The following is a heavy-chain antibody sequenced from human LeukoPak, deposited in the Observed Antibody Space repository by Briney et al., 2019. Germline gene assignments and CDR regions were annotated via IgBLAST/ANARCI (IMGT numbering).Heavy chain of an antibody. D-gene: IGHD4-17*01. CDR2: ISGSGGST. Sequence: GGSLRLSCAASGFTFSNYEMSWVRQAPGKGLEWVSAISGSGGSTYYADSVKGRFTISRDNSKNTLYLQMNSLRAEDTAVYYCAKDGDGDYPDNWFDPWGQGTLVTVSS. CDR1: GFTFSNYE. J-gene: IGHJ5*02. V-gene: IGHV3-23*01. CDR3: AKDGDGDYPDNWFDP.